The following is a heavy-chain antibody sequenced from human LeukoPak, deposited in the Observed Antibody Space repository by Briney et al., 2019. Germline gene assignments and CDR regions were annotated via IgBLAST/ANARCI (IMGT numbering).Heavy chain of an antibody. CDR1: GGTFSSYA. Sequence: GASVKVSCKASGGTFSSYAISWVRQAPGQGLEWMGGIIPIFGTANYAQKFQGRVTITADKSTSTAYMELSSLRSEDTAVYYCARGIYGSGSYYPLYYYYYMDVWGKGTTVTISS. CDR2: IIPIFGTA. V-gene: IGHV1-69*06. CDR3: ARGIYGSGSYYPLYYYYYMDV. J-gene: IGHJ6*03. D-gene: IGHD3-10*01.